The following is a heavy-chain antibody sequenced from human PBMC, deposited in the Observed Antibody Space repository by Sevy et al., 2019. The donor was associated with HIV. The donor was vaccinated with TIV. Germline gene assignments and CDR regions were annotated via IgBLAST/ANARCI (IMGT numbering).Heavy chain of an antibody. V-gene: IGHV3-30*03. CDR2: ISYDESTK. J-gene: IGHJ4*02. CDR3: ARDPRLYGDNVEGFDS. Sequence: GGSLRLSCEVSGFTLSTHVMHWVRQAPGKGLDWVAAISYDESTKYYADSVKGRFTISRDNSKNSPFLQMKSLTPEDTAVYYCARDPRLYGDNVEGFDSWGQGTLVTVSS. CDR1: GFTLSTHV. D-gene: IGHD4-17*01.